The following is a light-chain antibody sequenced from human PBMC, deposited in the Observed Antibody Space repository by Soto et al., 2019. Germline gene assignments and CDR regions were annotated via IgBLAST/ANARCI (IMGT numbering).Light chain of an antibody. V-gene: IGLV1-40*01. CDR3: HSYDTILSGGSV. Sequence: QSVLTQSPSVSGAPGQSVSISCTGTSSNIGAGFDVHWYQQVPATAPKLLIYGNNNRPSGVPDRFSGSKSGTSASLAITGLQADDEAYYYYHSYDTILSGGSVFVTGTKATVL. J-gene: IGLJ1*01. CDR1: SSNIGAGFD. CDR2: GNN.